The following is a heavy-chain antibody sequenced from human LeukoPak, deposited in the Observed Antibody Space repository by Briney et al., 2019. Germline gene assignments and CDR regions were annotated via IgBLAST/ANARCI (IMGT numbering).Heavy chain of an antibody. Sequence: SETLSLTCTVSGYSISSGYFWGWIRQPPGKGLEWIGVYHVGTTDYNPSLKSRVTISVDTSKNQFSLKLSSVTAADTAVYYCARGHSSGWYRSYYFDYWGQGTLVTVSS. D-gene: IGHD6-19*01. J-gene: IGHJ4*02. CDR1: GYSISSGYF. CDR2: VYHVGTT. CDR3: ARGHSSGWYRSYYFDY. V-gene: IGHV4-38-2*02.